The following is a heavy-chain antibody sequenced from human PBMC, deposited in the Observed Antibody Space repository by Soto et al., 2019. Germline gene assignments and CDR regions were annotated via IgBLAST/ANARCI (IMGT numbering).Heavy chain of an antibody. D-gene: IGHD6-13*01. CDR3: ARRGGVAAATWAY. V-gene: IGHV4-39*01. CDR1: GGSISSSSYY. J-gene: IGHJ4*02. CDR2: IYYSGFT. Sequence: PSETLSLTWTGSGGSISSSSYYWGCIRQPPGKGLEWIGSIYYSGFTFYNPSLKSRVTISVDTSKNQFSLKLSSVTAADTAVYYCARRGGVAAATWAYWGQGTLVSVSS.